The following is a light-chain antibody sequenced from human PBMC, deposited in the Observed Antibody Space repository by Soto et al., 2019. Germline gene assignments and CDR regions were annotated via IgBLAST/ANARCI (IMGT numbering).Light chain of an antibody. Sequence: EIVLTQSPGTLSLSPGERATVSCRASQSVSGAYLAWYQQKPGQAPRLLIYDASSRATGIPDRFSGSGSGTDFTLTISRLEPEDFAVFFCQQYGNSPLTFGGGTKVDIK. J-gene: IGKJ4*01. CDR1: QSVSGAY. V-gene: IGKV3-20*01. CDR2: DAS. CDR3: QQYGNSPLT.